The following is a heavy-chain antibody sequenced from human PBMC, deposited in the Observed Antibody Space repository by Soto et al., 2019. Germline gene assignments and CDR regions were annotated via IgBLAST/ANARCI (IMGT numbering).Heavy chain of an antibody. V-gene: IGHV1-18*01. Sequence: QVQLVQSGAAVKRPGASVTVSCQASGYPFNNCGISWVRQAPGQGLEWMGWIGPYNGNTDHAQNFQGRVTMPTGTSTNTDYTELRSLRSDDTALYYCARCYCSVGSCYTCWHFDLWGRGTLVTVSS. CDR3: ARCYCSVGSCYTCWHFDL. D-gene: IGHD2-15*01. CDR1: GYPFNNCG. J-gene: IGHJ2*01. CDR2: IGPYNGNT.